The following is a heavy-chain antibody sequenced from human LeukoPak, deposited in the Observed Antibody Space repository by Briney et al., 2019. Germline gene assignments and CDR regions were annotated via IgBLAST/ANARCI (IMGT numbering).Heavy chain of an antibody. CDR2: IIPIFGTA. Sequence: SVKVSCKASGYTFTDYYIHWVRQAPGQGLEWMGGIIPIFGTADYAQKFQGRVTITTDESTSTAYMELSSLRSEDTAVYYCATYTYYYGSSGYQYNWFDPWGQGTLVTVSS. CDR1: GYTFTDYY. CDR3: ATYTYYYGSSGYQYNWFDP. V-gene: IGHV1-69*05. J-gene: IGHJ5*02. D-gene: IGHD3-22*01.